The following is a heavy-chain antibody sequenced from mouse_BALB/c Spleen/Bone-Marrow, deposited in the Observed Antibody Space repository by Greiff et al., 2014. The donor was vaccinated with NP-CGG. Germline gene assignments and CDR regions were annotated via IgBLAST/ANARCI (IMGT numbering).Heavy chain of an antibody. CDR1: GYTFSNYW. Sequence: VKISCKTTGYTFSNYWIDWVTQRPGHGLEWIGEILPGSGTANYNEKFKGKATFTSDTSSNTAYMQLSRLTSEYSDLYYCERASVVPYYFDTWGPVTTL. CDR3: ERASVVPYYFDT. CDR2: ILPGSGTA. V-gene: IGHV1-9*01. J-gene: IGHJ2*01. D-gene: IGHD1-1*01.